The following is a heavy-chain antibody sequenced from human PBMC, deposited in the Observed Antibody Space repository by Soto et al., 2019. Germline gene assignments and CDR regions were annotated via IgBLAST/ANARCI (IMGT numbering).Heavy chain of an antibody. CDR2: IIPIFGTA. CDR3: ASGDSHCSSTSCSDY. D-gene: IGHD2-2*01. CDR1: GGTFSSYA. J-gene: IGHJ4*02. Sequence: GASVKVSCKAPGGTFSSYAISWVRQAPGQGLEWMGGIIPIFGTANYAQKFQGRVTITADESTSTAYMELSSLRSEDTAMYYCASGDSHCSSTSCSDYWGQGTLVTVSS. V-gene: IGHV1-69*13.